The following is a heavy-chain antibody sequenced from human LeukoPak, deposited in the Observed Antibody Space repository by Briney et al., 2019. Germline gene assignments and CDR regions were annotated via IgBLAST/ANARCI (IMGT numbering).Heavy chain of an antibody. J-gene: IGHJ6*02. D-gene: IGHD4-23*01. CDR2: IYYSGST. CDR1: GGSISSYY. CDR3: ARDLVNYYYGMDV. Sequence: PSETLSLTCTVSGGSISSYYWSWIRQPPGKGLEWIGYIYYSGSTNYNPSLKSRVTISVDTSKNQFSLKLSSVTAADTAVYYCARDLVNYYYGMDVWGQGTTVTVSS. V-gene: IGHV4-59*01.